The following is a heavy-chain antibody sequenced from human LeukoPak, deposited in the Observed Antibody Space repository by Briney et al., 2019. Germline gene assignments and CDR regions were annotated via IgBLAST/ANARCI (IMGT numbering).Heavy chain of an antibody. CDR2: INPNSGGT. CDR3: ARGLDGDYVLDY. CDR1: GYTFTGYD. D-gene: IGHD4-17*01. V-gene: IGHV1-2*02. J-gene: IGHJ4*02. Sequence: ASVKVSCKASGYTFTGYDMHWVRQAPGQGLEWMGWINPNSGGTNYAQKFQGRVTMTRDTSISTAYMELSRLRSDDTAVYYCARGLDGDYVLDYWGQGTLVTVSS.